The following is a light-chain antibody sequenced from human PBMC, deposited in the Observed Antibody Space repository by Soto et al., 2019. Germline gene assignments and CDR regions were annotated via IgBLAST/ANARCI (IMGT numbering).Light chain of an antibody. V-gene: IGKV3D-20*02. CDR1: QSVSSSY. J-gene: IGKJ1*01. CDR2: GAS. Sequence: EIVLTQSPGTLSLSPGERATLSCRASQSVSSSYLAWYQQKPGQAPRLLIYGASSRATGIPDRFSGSGSGTDFTLTISRLEPEDFAVYYCQQRSNWPPLWTFGQGTKVDIK. CDR3: QQRSNWPPLWT.